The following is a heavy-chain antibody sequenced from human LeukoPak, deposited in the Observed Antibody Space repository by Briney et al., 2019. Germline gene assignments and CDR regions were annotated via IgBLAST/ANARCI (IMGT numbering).Heavy chain of an antibody. CDR2: INHSGST. Sequence: PSETLSLTCAVYGGSFSGYYWSWIRQPPGKGLEWIGEINHSGSTNYNPSLKSRVTISVDTSKNQFSLKLSSVTAADAAVYYCARGCSSTSCDPYYYYAMDIWGQGTTVTVSS. CDR1: GGSFSGYY. J-gene: IGHJ6*02. D-gene: IGHD2-2*01. V-gene: IGHV4-34*01. CDR3: ARGCSSTSCDPYYYYAMDI.